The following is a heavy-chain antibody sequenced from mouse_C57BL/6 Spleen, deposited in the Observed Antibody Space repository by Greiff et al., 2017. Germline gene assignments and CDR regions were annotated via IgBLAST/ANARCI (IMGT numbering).Heavy chain of an antibody. CDR3: ARGGAYYYFDY. V-gene: IGHV1-4*01. CDR2: INPSSGYT. D-gene: IGHD1-1*01. Sequence: QVQLKESGAELARPGASVKMSCKASGYTFTSYTMHWVKQRPGQGLEWIGYINPSSGYTKYNQKFKDKATLTSDKSSSTAYMQLSSLTSEDSAVYYCARGGAYYYFDYWGQGTTLTVSS. CDR1: GYTFTSYT. J-gene: IGHJ2*01.